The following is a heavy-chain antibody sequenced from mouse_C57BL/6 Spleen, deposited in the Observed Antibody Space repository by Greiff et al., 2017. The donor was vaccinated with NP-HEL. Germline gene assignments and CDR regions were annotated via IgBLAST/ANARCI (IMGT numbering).Heavy chain of an antibody. CDR1: GYTFTSYG. V-gene: IGHV1-81*01. CDR3: ARGEITTVVEEVGYAMDY. Sequence: QVQLQQSGAELARPGASVKLSCKASGYTFTSYGISWVKQRTGQGLEWIGEIYPRSGNTYYNEKFKGKATLTADKSSSTAYMELRSLTSEDSAVYFCARGEITTVVEEVGYAMDYWGQGTSVTVSS. D-gene: IGHD1-1*01. CDR2: IYPRSGNT. J-gene: IGHJ4*01.